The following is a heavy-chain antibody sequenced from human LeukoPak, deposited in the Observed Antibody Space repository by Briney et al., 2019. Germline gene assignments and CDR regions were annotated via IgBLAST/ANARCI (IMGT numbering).Heavy chain of an antibody. V-gene: IGHV3-66*04. Sequence: GGSLRLACAASGVTVSSNYMNWVRQAPGKGLEWVSIIYSGGNTYYADSVKGRFTISRDTSKNTLFLQMNGLRVEDTAVYYCARQQDTTNPGYWGQGTLVTVSS. CDR2: IYSGGNT. CDR1: GVTVSSNY. J-gene: IGHJ4*02. D-gene: IGHD5-18*01. CDR3: ARQQDTTNPGY.